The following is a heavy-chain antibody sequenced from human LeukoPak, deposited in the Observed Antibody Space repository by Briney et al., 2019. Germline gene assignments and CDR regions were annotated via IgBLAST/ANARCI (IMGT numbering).Heavy chain of an antibody. Sequence: GGSLSLSCAASGFTFSSNWMHWDRQGPGKGLVWVSRINSDGSSTRYADSVKGRFTISRDNAKNTLYLQMNSLRAEDTAVYYCARNHYGSGSYLGWFDTWGPGTLVTVSS. CDR3: ARNHYGSGSYLGWFDT. V-gene: IGHV3-74*01. CDR1: GFTFSSNW. J-gene: IGHJ5*02. CDR2: INSDGSST. D-gene: IGHD3-10*01.